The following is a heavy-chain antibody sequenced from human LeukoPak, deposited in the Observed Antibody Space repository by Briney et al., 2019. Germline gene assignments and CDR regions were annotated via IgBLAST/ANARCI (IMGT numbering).Heavy chain of an antibody. V-gene: IGHV4-39*01. CDR3: ARRVAPRGLFDY. CDR1: GGSISSSSYY. D-gene: IGHD3-10*01. CDR2: IYYSGST. Sequence: GSLRLSCTVSGGSISSSSYYWGWIRQPPGKGLEWIGSIYYSGSTYYNPSLKSRVTISVDMSKNQFSLKLSSVTAADTAVYYCARRVAPRGLFDYWGQGTLVTVSS. J-gene: IGHJ4*02.